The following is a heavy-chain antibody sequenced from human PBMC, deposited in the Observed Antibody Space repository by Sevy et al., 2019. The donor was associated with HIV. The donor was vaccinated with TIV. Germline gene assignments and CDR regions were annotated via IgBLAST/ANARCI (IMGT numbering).Heavy chain of an antibody. V-gene: IGHV4-38-2*02. D-gene: IGHD6-13*01. CDR1: GDSISSGLY. Sequence: SETLSLTCDVSGDSISSGLYWGWIRQSPGKGLEWIGSVHRSGNTYDNASFKSRTTISVDTSKNQFSLKLKSVTAADTGVYYCARDFRSFYNYFDYWGQGILVTV. J-gene: IGHJ4*02. CDR3: ARDFRSFYNYFDY. CDR2: VHRSGNT.